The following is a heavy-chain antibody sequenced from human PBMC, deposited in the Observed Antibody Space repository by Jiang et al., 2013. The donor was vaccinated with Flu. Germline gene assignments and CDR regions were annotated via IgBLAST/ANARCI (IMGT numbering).Heavy chain of an antibody. CDR2: ISYDGSNK. CDR1: GFTFSSYA. CDR3: ARSRVATIMEYYYYYGMDV. Sequence: SGFTFSSYAMHWVRQAPGKGLEWVAVISYDGSNKYYADSVKGRFTISRDNSKNTLYLQMNSLRAEDTAVYYCARSRVATIMEYYYYYGMDVWGQGTTVTVSS. J-gene: IGHJ6*02. V-gene: IGHV3-30*04. D-gene: IGHD5-12*01.